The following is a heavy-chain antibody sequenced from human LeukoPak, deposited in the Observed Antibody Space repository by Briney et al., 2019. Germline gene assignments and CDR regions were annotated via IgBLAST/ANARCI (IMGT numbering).Heavy chain of an antibody. V-gene: IGHV1-2*06. CDR3: ARGFGAVAGTELDY. CDR2: INPNTGGT. Sequence: GASVKVSCKASGYTFTGYYIHWVRQAPGQGLEWMGRINPNTGGTDYAQKFQGRVTMTRDTSITTAYMELRSLRSDDTAVYYCARGFGAVAGTELDYWGQGTLVTVSS. CDR1: GYTFTGYY. D-gene: IGHD6-19*01. J-gene: IGHJ4*02.